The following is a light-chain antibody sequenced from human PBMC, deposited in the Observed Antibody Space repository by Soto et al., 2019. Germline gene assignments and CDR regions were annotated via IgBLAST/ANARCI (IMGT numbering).Light chain of an antibody. CDR2: DAS. V-gene: IGKV3-15*01. CDR1: QSVSSD. CDR3: QQSNNWPLT. Sequence: IVLTQSPATLSVSPGERATLSCRASQSVSSDVAWFQQRPGQAPRLLIYDASTRATGIPARFSGSGSGTEFTLTLSSLQSEDFAIYYCQQSNNWPLTFGGGTKVEVK. J-gene: IGKJ4*01.